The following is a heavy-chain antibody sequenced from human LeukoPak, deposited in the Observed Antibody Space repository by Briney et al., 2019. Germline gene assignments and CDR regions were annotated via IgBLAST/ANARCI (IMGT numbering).Heavy chain of an antibody. CDR1: GFTFSSYG. Sequence: GGSLRLSCAASGFTFSSYGMHWVRQAPGKGLEWVAVIWYDGSNKYCADSVKGRFTISRDNSKNTLYLQMNSLRAEDTAVYYCARDSYCNGDRCYLTTLYWGQETLVTVSS. CDR2: IWYDGSNK. D-gene: IGHD2-15*01. CDR3: ARDSYCNGDRCYLTTLY. J-gene: IGHJ4*02. V-gene: IGHV3-33*01.